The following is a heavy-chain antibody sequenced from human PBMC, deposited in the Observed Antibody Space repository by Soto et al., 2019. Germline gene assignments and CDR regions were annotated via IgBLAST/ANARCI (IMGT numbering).Heavy chain of an antibody. CDR1: GGTFSSYA. CDR2: IIPIFGTA. D-gene: IGHD3-10*01. J-gene: IGHJ6*02. V-gene: IGHV1-69*13. CDR3: ALGQLPWFGESRGCYYYYGMDV. Sequence: ASVKVSCKASGGTFSSYAISWLRQAPGQGLEWMGGIIPIFGTANYAQKFQGRVTITADEATSTAYMELSSLISEDTAVYYCALGQLPWFGESRGCYYYYGMDVGGQGTKVTVSS.